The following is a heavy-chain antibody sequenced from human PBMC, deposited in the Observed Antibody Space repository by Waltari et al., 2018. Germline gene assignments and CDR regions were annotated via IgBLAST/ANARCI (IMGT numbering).Heavy chain of an antibody. CDR1: GYSICSGYS. V-gene: IGHV4-38-2*01. Sequence: QVQLQESGPGLVKPSATLSLTCAVPGYSICSGYSWGWIRQPPGKGLEWIGSIYHSGSTYYNPSLKSRVTISVDTSKNQFSLKLSSVTAADTAVYYCARLGSGYYYVVDYWGQGTLVTVSS. CDR2: IYHSGST. D-gene: IGHD3-22*01. CDR3: ARLGSGYYYVVDY. J-gene: IGHJ4*02.